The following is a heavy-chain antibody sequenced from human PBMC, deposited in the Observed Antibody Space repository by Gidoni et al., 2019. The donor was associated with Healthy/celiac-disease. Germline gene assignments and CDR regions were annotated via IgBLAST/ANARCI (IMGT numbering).Heavy chain of an antibody. D-gene: IGHD6-19*01. CDR1: GYTFTSYG. V-gene: IGHV1-18*01. CDR2: ISAYNANT. CDR3: ASFIAVAGLPEYYYGMDV. J-gene: IGHJ6*02. Sequence: QVQLVQSGAEVKKPGASVKVSCKASGYTFTSYGISWVRQAPGQGLEWMGWISAYNANTNYAQKLQGRVTMTTDTSTSTAYMELRSLRSDDTAVYYCASFIAVAGLPEYYYGMDVWGQGTTVTVSS.